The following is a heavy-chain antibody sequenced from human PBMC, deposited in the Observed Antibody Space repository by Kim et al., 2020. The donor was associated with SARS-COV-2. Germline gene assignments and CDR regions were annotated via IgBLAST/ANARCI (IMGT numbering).Heavy chain of an antibody. V-gene: IGHV4-59*01. CDR2: IYYSGST. D-gene: IGHD3-22*01. J-gene: IGHJ2*01. Sequence: SQTLSLTCTVSGGSISSYYWSWIRQPPGKGLEWIGYIYYSGSTNYNPSLKSRVTISVDTSKNQFSLKLSSVTAADTAVYYCASLGADSSGYYYVDWYLDL. CDR3: ASLGADSSGYYYVDWYLDL. CDR1: GGSISSYY.